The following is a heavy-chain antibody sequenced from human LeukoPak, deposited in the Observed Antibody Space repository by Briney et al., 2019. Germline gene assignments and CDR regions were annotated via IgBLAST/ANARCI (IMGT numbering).Heavy chain of an antibody. CDR3: AIPPHYYDSSGYRKYYYYMDV. D-gene: IGHD3-22*01. Sequence: ASVKVSCKASGYTFTSYGISWVRQAPGQGLEWMGWISAYNGNTNYAQKLQGRVTMTTDTSTSTAYMELRSLRSDDTAVYYCAIPPHYYDSSGYRKYYYYMDVWGKGTTVTVSS. CDR2: ISAYNGNT. V-gene: IGHV1-18*01. CDR1: GYTFTSYG. J-gene: IGHJ6*03.